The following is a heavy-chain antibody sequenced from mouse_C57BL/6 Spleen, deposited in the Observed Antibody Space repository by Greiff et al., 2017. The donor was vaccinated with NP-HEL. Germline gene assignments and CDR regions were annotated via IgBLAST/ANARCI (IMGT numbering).Heavy chain of an antibody. Sequence: QVQLQQSGAELMKPGASVKLSCKATGYTFTGYWIEWVKQRPGHGLEWIGEIIPGSGSTNYNEKFKGKATITADTSSNTAYMQLSSLTTEDSAIYYCARSSYDGYYVLRFAYWGQGTLVTVSS. D-gene: IGHD2-3*01. CDR3: ARSSYDGYYVLRFAY. J-gene: IGHJ3*01. CDR1: GYTFTGYW. V-gene: IGHV1-9*01. CDR2: IIPGSGST.